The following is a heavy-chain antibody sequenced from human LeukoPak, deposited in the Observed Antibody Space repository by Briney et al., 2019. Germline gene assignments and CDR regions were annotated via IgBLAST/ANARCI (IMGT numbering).Heavy chain of an antibody. V-gene: IGHV1-8*01. CDR1: GYTFTSHD. Sequence: GASVKVSCKASGYTFTSHDINWVRQATGQGLEWMGWMNPNTGNTGYVQKFQGRVTMTRSTSISTAYMELSSLRSEDTAMYYCARAIRHMVRGVNTQYYFDSWGQGTLVTVPS. J-gene: IGHJ4*02. CDR2: MNPNTGNT. D-gene: IGHD3-10*01. CDR3: ARAIRHMVRGVNTQYYFDS.